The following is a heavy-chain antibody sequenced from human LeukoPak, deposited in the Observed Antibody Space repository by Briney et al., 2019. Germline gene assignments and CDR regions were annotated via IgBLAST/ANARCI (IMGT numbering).Heavy chain of an antibody. D-gene: IGHD2-21*02. CDR1: GYTFTSYD. CDR3: ARAYCGGDCDPGWDAFDI. J-gene: IGHJ3*02. V-gene: IGHV1-8*01. CDR2: MNPNSGNT. Sequence: GASVKVSCKASGYTFTSYDINWVRQATGQGLEWMGWMNPNSGNTGYAQKFQGRVTITTDESTSTAYMELSSLRSEDTAVYYCARAYCGGDCDPGWDAFDIWGQGTMVTVSS.